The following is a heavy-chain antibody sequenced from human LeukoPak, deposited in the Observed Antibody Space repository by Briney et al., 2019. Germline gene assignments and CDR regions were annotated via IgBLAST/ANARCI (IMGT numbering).Heavy chain of an antibody. V-gene: IGHV4-4*02. CDR3: ARYDVGWYYFDY. CDR1: GGSISSSNW. J-gene: IGHJ4*02. D-gene: IGHD6-19*01. CDR2: IYHSGST. Sequence: PSGTLSLTCVVSGGSISSSNWWSWVRQPPEKGLEWIGEIYHSGSTNYNPSLKSRVTISVDKSKNQFSLKLSSVTAADTAVYYCARYDVGWYYFDYWGQGTPVTVSS.